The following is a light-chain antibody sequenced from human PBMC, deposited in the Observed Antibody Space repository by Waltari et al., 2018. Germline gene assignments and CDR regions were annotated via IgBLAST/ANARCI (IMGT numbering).Light chain of an antibody. V-gene: IGKV1-39*01. CDR1: QTIRNY. CDR2: SAT. Sequence: DIQVTQSPSSLSASVGDSVTIPCRASQTIRNYLNWYQHKPGKAPKVLSYSATRLQSGVPSRFSGSGSGTDFTLTISSLQPEDFATYYCQQSYSTPWTFGQGTKVDIK. J-gene: IGKJ1*01. CDR3: QQSYSTPWT.